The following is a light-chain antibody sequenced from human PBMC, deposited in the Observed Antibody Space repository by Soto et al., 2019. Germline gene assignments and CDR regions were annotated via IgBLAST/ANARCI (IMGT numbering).Light chain of an antibody. CDR3: SSYTSSSTLSTYV. CDR2: DVS. CDR1: SSDVGGYNY. V-gene: IGLV2-14*03. Sequence: QSALTQPASGSGSPGPSRTISCTGTSSDVGGYNYVSWYQHHPGKAPKLMIYDVSNRPSGVSNRFSGSKSGNTASLIISWLQAEDEADYYCSSYTSSSTLSTYVFGTGTKVTVL. J-gene: IGLJ1*01.